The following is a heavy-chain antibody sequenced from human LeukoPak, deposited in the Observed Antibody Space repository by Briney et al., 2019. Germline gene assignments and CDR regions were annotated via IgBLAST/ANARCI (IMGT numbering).Heavy chain of an antibody. CDR2: IKRHGIEK. CDR1: GFTFSNYW. Sequence: GGSLRLSCAASGFTFSNYWMSWVRQAPGKGLEWVADIKRHGIEKHYVDAVKGRFTISRDNAKNSLYLQMNNLRAEDTAVYYCVLNMVGGQIFDFWGQGTLVTVSS. CDR3: VLNMVGGQIFDF. V-gene: IGHV3-7*01. J-gene: IGHJ4*02. D-gene: IGHD3-10*01.